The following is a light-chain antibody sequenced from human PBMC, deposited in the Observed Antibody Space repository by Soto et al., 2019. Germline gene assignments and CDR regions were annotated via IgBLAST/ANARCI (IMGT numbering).Light chain of an antibody. CDR2: GGF. Sequence: QSALTQPASVSGSPGQSITISCTGTSSDVGGSGLVSWYQFHPGKAPKLLIFGGFKRPSGVSNRFSGSKSGSTASLTISGLQAEDEADYSCCSYAGRSTWDVVFGGGTKLTVL. CDR1: SSDVGGSGL. V-gene: IGLV2-23*01. J-gene: IGLJ2*01. CDR3: CSYAGRSTWDVV.